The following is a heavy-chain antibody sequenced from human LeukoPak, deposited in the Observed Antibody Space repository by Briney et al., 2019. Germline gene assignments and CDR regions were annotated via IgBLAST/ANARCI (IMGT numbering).Heavy chain of an antibody. CDR3: VRSPIGASAY. J-gene: IGHJ4*02. CDR1: GYAFTDSY. D-gene: IGHD3-10*01. V-gene: IGHV1-2*02. Sequence: ASVKVSCKPSGYAFTDSYIHWVRQAPGVGLQWMGWISPNNGDTKYAEDFQDRVTMTRYTSISTAYMALRTLPPDDTAVYYWVRSPIGASAYWGRGTLVTVSS. CDR2: ISPNNGDT.